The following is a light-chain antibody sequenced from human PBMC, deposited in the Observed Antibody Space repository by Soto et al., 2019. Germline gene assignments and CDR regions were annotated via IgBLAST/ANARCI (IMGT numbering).Light chain of an antibody. CDR1: QSISSW. CDR3: QQYNSYSRT. Sequence: NQMTQSPSPPSASVREKITNTCRASQSISSWLAWYQQKPGKAPKLLIYDASSLESGVPSRFSGSGSGTEFTLTISSLQPDDFATYYCQQYNSYSRTFGQGTKV. J-gene: IGKJ1*01. CDR2: DAS. V-gene: IGKV1-5*01.